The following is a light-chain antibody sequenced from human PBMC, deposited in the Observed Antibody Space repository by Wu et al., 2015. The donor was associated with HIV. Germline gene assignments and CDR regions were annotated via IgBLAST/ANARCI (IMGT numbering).Light chain of an antibody. CDR1: QTVNSRY. CDR2: GAS. J-gene: IGKJ1*01. CDR3: QHYGNSPRT. V-gene: IGKV3-20*01. Sequence: EIVLTQSPGTLSLSPGERATLSCRASQTVNSRYLAWYRQRPGQAPRLLVYGASSRAAGIPDRFSGSGSGTDFTLTIGRLEPEDFAVYYCQHYGNSPRTFGQGTKVE.